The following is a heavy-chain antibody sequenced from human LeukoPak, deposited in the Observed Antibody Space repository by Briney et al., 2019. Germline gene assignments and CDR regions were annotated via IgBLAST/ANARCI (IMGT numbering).Heavy chain of an antibody. CDR3: ARDRGPGYSSGWWDFDY. D-gene: IGHD6-19*01. V-gene: IGHV3-30*04. J-gene: IGHJ4*02. Sequence: PGGSLRLSCAASGFTFSSYAMHWVRQAPGKGLEWVAVISYDGSNKYYADSVKGRFTISRDNSKNTLYLQMNSLRAEDTAVYYCARDRGPGYSSGWWDFDYWGQGTLVTVSS. CDR1: GFTFSSYA. CDR2: ISYDGSNK.